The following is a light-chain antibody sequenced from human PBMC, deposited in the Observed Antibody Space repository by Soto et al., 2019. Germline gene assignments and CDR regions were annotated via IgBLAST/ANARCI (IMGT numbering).Light chain of an antibody. CDR3: LQVT. Sequence: IVFSKSPGTLALSPGERATPSCRASQSVSSSYLAWYQQKPGQASWLLIYGAASRATGIPDRFSGSGSGTDFTLTISRLEAEDFADDYCLQVTFGQGTKVDVK. V-gene: IGKV3-20*01. CDR1: QSVSSSY. J-gene: IGKJ1*01. CDR2: GAA.